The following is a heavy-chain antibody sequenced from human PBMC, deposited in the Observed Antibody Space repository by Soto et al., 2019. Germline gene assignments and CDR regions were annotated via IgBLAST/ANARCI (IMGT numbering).Heavy chain of an antibody. Sequence: GGSLRLSCVASGFTFRSHWMPWVRQVPGKGLEWVSSINSEESNSNYADSVRGRFTSSRDNAKNTLYLQMNSLRAEDTALYYCGRDGEKRRDPLDYWGQGTLVTVSS. J-gene: IGHJ4*02. CDR1: GFTFRSHW. V-gene: IGHV3-74*01. CDR2: INSEESNS. D-gene: IGHD3-10*01. CDR3: GRDGEKRRDPLDY.